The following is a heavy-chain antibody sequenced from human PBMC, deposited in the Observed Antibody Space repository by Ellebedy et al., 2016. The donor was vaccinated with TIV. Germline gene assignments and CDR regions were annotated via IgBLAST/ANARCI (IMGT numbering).Heavy chain of an antibody. D-gene: IGHD5-24*01. CDR2: ISGSGGST. V-gene: IGHV3-23*01. J-gene: IGHJ4*02. Sequence: GGSLRLXCAASGFTFSSYAMSWVRQAPGKGLEWVSAISGSGGSTYYADSVKGRFTISRDNSKNTLYLQMNSLRAEDTAVYYCAKGRGGHGYNPRPDYWGQGTLVTVSS. CDR1: GFTFSSYA. CDR3: AKGRGGHGYNPRPDY.